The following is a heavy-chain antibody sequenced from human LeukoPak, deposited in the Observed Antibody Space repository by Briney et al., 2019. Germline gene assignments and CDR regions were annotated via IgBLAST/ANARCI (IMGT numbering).Heavy chain of an antibody. CDR3: VRGFYSPHY. CDR1: GGSISSDY. J-gene: IGHJ4*02. CDR2: IYYSGRT. V-gene: IGHV4-59*01. Sequence: PSETLSLTCTVSGGSISSDYWSWIRQPPGKGLEWIGYIYYSGRTYYNPSLKSRITISVDTSKNRFSLKLSSETAADTAVYYCVRGFYSPHYWGQGTLVTVSS. D-gene: IGHD4-11*01.